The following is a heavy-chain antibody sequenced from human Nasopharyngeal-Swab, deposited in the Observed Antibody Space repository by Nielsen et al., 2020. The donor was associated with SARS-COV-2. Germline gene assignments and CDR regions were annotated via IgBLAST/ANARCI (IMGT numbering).Heavy chain of an antibody. CDR1: GYTFTSYD. D-gene: IGHD3-22*01. Sequence: ASVKVSCKASGYTFTSYDMHWVRQAPGQGLEWMGRINPNSGGTNYAQKFQGRVTMTRDTSISTAYMELSRLRSDDTAVYYCAREGDSSRYYYGMDVWGQGTTVTVSS. CDR3: AREGDSSRYYYGMDV. V-gene: IGHV1-2*06. CDR2: INPNSGGT. J-gene: IGHJ6*02.